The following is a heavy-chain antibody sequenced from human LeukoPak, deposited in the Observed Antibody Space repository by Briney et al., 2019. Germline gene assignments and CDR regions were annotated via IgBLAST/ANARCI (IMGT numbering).Heavy chain of an antibody. D-gene: IGHD3-22*01. V-gene: IGHV3-21*01. J-gene: IGHJ4*02. CDR1: GFTFSSYS. Sequence: PGGSLRLSCAASGFTFSSYSMNWVRQAPGKGLEWVSSISSSRSYIYYADSVKGRFTISRDNAKNSLYLQMNSLRAEDTAAYYCARDMAPDYYDSSGYSQVGDYWGQGTLVTVSS. CDR2: ISSSRSYI. CDR3: ARDMAPDYYDSSGYSQVGDY.